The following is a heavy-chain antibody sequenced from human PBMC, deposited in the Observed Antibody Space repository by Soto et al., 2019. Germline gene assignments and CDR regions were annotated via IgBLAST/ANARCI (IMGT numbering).Heavy chain of an antibody. J-gene: IGHJ6*02. CDR3: ARTLRSLAWLHX. Sequence: ASVKVSFKASGYTFTSYYMHWVRQAPGKGLEWIGIINPSGGSTSYEQKFQGRVTMTRDTSTSKVYMELSSLRSEDTAVYYCARTLRSLAWLHXWGQGTTVTVS. CDR1: GYTFTSYY. CDR2: INPSGGST. V-gene: IGHV1-46*01. D-gene: IGHD3-9*01.